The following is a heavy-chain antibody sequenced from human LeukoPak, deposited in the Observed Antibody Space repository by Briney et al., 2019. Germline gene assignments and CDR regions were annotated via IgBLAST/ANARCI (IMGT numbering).Heavy chain of an antibody. J-gene: IGHJ4*02. Sequence: ASVKVSCKASGGTFSSYAISWVRQAPGQGLEWMGGIIPIFGTANYAQKFKGRVTITADESTSTAYMELSSLRSGDTAVYYCARRPFGGSYEYFDYWGQGTLVTVSS. D-gene: IGHD1-26*01. CDR3: ARRPFGGSYEYFDY. CDR2: IIPIFGTA. CDR1: GGTFSSYA. V-gene: IGHV1-69*13.